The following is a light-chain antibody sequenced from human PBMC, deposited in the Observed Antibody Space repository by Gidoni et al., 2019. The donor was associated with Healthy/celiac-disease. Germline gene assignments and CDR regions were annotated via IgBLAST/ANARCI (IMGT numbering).Light chain of an antibody. CDR2: SNN. Sequence: QSVLTQPPSASGTPGQRVPISSSGSSSNIGSNTVNWYQQLPGTAPKLLIYSNNQRPAGVPDRFSGSKSGTSASLAISGLQSEDEADYYCAAWDDSLNGPWVFGGGTKLTGL. J-gene: IGLJ3*02. CDR1: SSNIGSNT. CDR3: AAWDDSLNGPWV. V-gene: IGLV1-44*01.